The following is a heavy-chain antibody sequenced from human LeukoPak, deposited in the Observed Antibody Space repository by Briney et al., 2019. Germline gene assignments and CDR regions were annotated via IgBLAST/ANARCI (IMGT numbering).Heavy chain of an antibody. Sequence: GGSLSLSCAASGFTFSSYAMSWVRQAPGKGLEWVSAISGSGGSTYYADSVKGRFTISRDNSKNTLYLHMNSLRAEDTAVYYCANYPYSSSWYYFDYWGQGTLVTVSS. D-gene: IGHD6-13*01. J-gene: IGHJ4*02. CDR2: ISGSGGST. V-gene: IGHV3-23*01. CDR3: ANYPYSSSWYYFDY. CDR1: GFTFSSYA.